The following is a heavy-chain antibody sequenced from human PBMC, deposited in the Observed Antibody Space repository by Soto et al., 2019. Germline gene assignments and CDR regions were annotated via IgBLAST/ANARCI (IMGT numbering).Heavy chain of an antibody. Sequence: SETLSLTCTVSGGSISSSSYYWGWIRQPPGKGLEWIGSIYYSGSTYYNPSLKSRVTISVDTSKNQFSLKLSSVTAADTAVYYCARHEDGALYSSGWPNWFDPWGQGTLVTVSS. CDR3: ARHEDGALYSSGWPNWFDP. D-gene: IGHD6-19*01. J-gene: IGHJ5*02. V-gene: IGHV4-39*01. CDR1: GGSISSSSYY. CDR2: IYYSGST.